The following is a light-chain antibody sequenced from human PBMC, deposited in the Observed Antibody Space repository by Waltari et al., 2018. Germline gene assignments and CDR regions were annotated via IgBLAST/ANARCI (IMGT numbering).Light chain of an antibody. CDR3: SSYTSRSTHV. CDR2: EVS. J-gene: IGLJ1*01. CDR1: SSDVGGYNY. V-gene: IGLV2-14*01. Sequence: GTSSDVGGYNYASWYQQHPGKAPKLMIYEVSNRPSGVSNRFSGSKSGNTASLTISGLQAEDEADYYCSSYTSRSTHVFGTGTKVTVL.